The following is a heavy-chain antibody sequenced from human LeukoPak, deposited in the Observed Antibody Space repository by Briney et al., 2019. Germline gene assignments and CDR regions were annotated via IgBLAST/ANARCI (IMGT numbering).Heavy chain of an antibody. D-gene: IGHD6-13*01. CDR3: ARGKAAGPYYYYYGMDV. Sequence: GASVKVSCKASGYTFTSYGISWVRQAPGQGLEWMGWISAYNGNTNYAQKLQGRVTMTTDTSTSTAYMELRSLRSDDTAVYYCARGKAAGPYYYYYGMDVWGQGTTVTVSS. J-gene: IGHJ6*02. CDR2: ISAYNGNT. V-gene: IGHV1-18*01. CDR1: GYTFTSYG.